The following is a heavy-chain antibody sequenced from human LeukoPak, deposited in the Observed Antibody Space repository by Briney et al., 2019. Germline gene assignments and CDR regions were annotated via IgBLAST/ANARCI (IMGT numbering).Heavy chain of an antibody. CDR3: ARHPRGYCTDGVCYGSDY. V-gene: IGHV5-51*01. CDR2: VYPDKSES. D-gene: IGHD2-8*01. CDR1: GYTFSTYW. Sequence: GESLKISCQGSGYTFSTYWIGWVSQMPGTGLEWMGIVYPDKSESRYSPSFQGQVTISVDKSINTAYLQLSSLKASDTAVYYCARHPRGYCTDGVCYGSDYWGQGTLVTVSS. J-gene: IGHJ4*02.